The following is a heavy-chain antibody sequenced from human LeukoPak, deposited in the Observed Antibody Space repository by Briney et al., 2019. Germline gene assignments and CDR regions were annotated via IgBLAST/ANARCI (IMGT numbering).Heavy chain of an antibody. CDR2: IYYSGST. CDR1: GGSISSYY. J-gene: IGHJ3*02. V-gene: IGHV4-59*12. D-gene: IGHD5-24*01. Sequence: SETLSLTCTVSGGSISSYYWSWIRQPPGKGLEWIGYIYYSGSTNYNPSLKSRVTISVDTSKNQFSLKLSSVTAADTAVYYCAREWRRHGYDRAFEIWGQGTMVTVSS. CDR3: AREWRRHGYDRAFEI.